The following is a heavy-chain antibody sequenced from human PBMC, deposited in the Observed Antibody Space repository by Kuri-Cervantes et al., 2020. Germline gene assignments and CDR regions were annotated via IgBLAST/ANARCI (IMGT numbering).Heavy chain of an antibody. J-gene: IGHJ3*02. V-gene: IGHV1-8*01. CDR1: GYTFTSYD. CDR2: MNPNSGNT. CDR3: ARSLVVPAATVYGDPPWAFDI. Sequence: ASVKVSCKASGYTFTSYDINWVRQATGQGLEWMGWMNPNSGNTGYAQKFQGRVTMTRNTSISTAYMELSSLRSEDTAVYYCARSLVVPAATVYGDPPWAFDIWGQGTMVTVSS. D-gene: IGHD2-2*01.